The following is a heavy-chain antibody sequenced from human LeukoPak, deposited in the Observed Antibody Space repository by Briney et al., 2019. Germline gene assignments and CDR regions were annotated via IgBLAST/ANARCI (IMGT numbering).Heavy chain of an antibody. Sequence: SETLSLTCSVSGGSISSYYWSWLRQPPGKGLEWIGYISDSGSINDHPSLKSRVTISVDDSKNQFSLKLSSVTAADTAVYYCARPTWADLLTAYSPHAFDYWGQGTLVTVSS. CDR3: ARPTWADLLTAYSPHAFDY. D-gene: IGHD3-9*01. J-gene: IGHJ4*02. CDR1: GGSISSYY. CDR2: ISDSGSI. V-gene: IGHV4-59*01.